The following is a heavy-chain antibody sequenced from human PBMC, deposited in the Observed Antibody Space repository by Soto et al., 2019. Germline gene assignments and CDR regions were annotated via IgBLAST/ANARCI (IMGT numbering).Heavy chain of an antibody. CDR1: GFTFRSSW. D-gene: IGHD3-10*01. V-gene: IGHV3-7*01. Sequence: EVQLVESGGGLVQPGGSLSLSCEASGFTFRSSWMSWVRQAPGKGLEWVSYIKPDGSETYYVDSVRGRFTISRDNAKNSLYLQRNCLRAEDTALYYCARDPSFGAFDIWGQGTMVTVSA. CDR3: ARDPSFGAFDI. CDR2: IKPDGSET. J-gene: IGHJ3*02.